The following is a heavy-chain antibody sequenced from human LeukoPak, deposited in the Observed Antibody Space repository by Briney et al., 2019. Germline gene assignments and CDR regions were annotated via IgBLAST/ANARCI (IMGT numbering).Heavy chain of an antibody. J-gene: IGHJ4*02. CDR1: GGSISSNSYY. CDR2: IYDSGST. D-gene: IGHD2-15*01. CDR3: ARVAVAEDYYFDY. Sequence: PSEPLSLTCTVSGGSISSNSYYWGWIRQPPGKGLEWIGSIYDSGSTYYNPSLKSRVTISVDTSKNQFSLKLRSVTAADTAVYYCARVAVAEDYYFDYWGQGTLVTVSS. V-gene: IGHV4-39*01.